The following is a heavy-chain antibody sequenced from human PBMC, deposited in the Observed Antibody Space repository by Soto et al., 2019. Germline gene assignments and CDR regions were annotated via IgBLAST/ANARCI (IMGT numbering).Heavy chain of an antibody. CDR1: GFTFSSSG. J-gene: IGHJ4*02. CDR3: ARAPAPLYSSSWYYFDY. Sequence: ASVKVSCKASGFTFSSSGIHWVRQARGQRLEWIGWIVVGSGNTNYAQKFQERVTITRDVSTNTAYMELTSLRSEDTAVYYCARAPAPLYSSSWYYFDYWGQGTLVTVSS. D-gene: IGHD6-13*01. V-gene: IGHV1-58*02. CDR2: IVVGSGNT.